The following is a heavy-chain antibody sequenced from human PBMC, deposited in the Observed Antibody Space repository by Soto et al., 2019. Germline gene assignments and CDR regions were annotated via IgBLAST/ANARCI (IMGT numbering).Heavy chain of an antibody. J-gene: IGHJ4*02. CDR2: INHSGST. Sequence: KASETLSLTCAVYGESFSGYYWSWIRQPPGKGLEWIGEINHSGSTNYNPSLKSRVTISVDTSKNQFSLKLSSVTAADTAVYYCAREVSYGYRFLDYWGQGTLVTVSS. CDR1: GESFSGYY. D-gene: IGHD5-18*01. CDR3: AREVSYGYRFLDY. V-gene: IGHV4-34*01.